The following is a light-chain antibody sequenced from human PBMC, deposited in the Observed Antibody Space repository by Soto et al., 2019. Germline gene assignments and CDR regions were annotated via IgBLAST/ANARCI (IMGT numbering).Light chain of an antibody. CDR2: KAS. J-gene: IGKJ1*01. V-gene: IGKV1-5*03. CDR3: QQYNTYPWT. Sequence: DIQMIPSPSKRSASVGGGVTVTCRASQSISSWLAWYQQKPGKAPKLLIYKASSLESGVPSRFSGSGSGTEFTLTISSLQPDDFVTYYCQQYNTYPWTFGQGTKVDIK. CDR1: QSISSW.